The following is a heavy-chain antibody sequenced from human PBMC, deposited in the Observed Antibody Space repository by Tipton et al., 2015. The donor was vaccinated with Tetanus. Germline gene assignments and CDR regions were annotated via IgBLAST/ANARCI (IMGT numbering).Heavy chain of an antibody. CDR2: ISSGDPTT. CDR1: GFTLKGYY. Sequence: SGFTLKGYYMSWVRQAPGKGLEWLSYISSGDPTTSYADSVKGRFTISRDDANNSQHLQMGSLRADDTAVYYCASGSALDYWGQGALVTVSS. V-gene: IGHV3-11*01. D-gene: IGHD6-25*01. J-gene: IGHJ4*02. CDR3: ASGSALDY.